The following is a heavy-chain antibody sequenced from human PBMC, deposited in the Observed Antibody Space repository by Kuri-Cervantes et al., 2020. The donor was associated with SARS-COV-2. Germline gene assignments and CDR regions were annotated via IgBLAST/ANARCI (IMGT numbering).Heavy chain of an antibody. CDR1: CYTFTSYG. Sequence: ASVKVSCKASCYTFTSYGISWVRQAPGQGLEWMGWISGYNGDTEYAQILQGRVTMTTDTSTSTAYMELRSLTSDDTAVYYCATHDSRGYYYDYWGQGTLVTVSS. J-gene: IGHJ4*02. D-gene: IGHD3-22*01. CDR2: ISGYNGDT. CDR3: ATHDSRGYYYDY. V-gene: IGHV1-18*01.